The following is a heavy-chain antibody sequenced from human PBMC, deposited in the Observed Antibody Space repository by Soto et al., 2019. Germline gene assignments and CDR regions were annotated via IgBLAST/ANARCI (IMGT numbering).Heavy chain of an antibody. Sequence: ASVKVSCRASGYTFTSYGISWVRQAPGQGLEWMGWISAYNGNTNYAQKLQGRVTMTTDTSTSTAYMELRSLRSDDTAVYYCARAPGIAVADAEYFQHWGQGTLVTVSS. CDR1: GYTFTSYG. CDR3: ARAPGIAVADAEYFQH. D-gene: IGHD6-19*01. J-gene: IGHJ1*01. V-gene: IGHV1-18*04. CDR2: ISAYNGNT.